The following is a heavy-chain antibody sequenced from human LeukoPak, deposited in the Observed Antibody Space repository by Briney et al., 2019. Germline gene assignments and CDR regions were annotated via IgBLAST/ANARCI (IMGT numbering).Heavy chain of an antibody. Sequence: GGSLRLSCAASGFTFSSYSMNWVRQAPGKGLEWVSSISSSSSYIYYADSVKGRFTISRDNAKNSLYLQMNSLRAEDTAVYYCARVAYCGGDCYPLDYWGQGTLVTVSS. CDR2: ISSSSSYI. J-gene: IGHJ4*02. D-gene: IGHD2-21*02. CDR3: ARVAYCGGDCYPLDY. CDR1: GFTFSSYS. V-gene: IGHV3-21*01.